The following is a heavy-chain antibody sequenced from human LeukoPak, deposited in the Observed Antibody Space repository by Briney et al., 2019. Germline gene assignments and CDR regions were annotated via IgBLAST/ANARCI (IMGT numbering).Heavy chain of an antibody. CDR1: GYTFSNYY. D-gene: IGHD3-22*01. CDR2: INPSGGYT. Sequence: EASLKVSCTASGYTFSNYYMHWVRQAPGQGLEWMGIINPSGGYTTYAQKFQGRVTMTRDTSTSTVSMELSSLRSEDTAVYFCARQEDSSGYYYYYWGQGTLVTVSS. CDR3: ARQEDSSGYYYYY. J-gene: IGHJ4*02. V-gene: IGHV1-46*01.